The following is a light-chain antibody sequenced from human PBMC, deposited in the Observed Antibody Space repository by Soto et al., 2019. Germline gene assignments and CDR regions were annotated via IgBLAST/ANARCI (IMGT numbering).Light chain of an antibody. CDR3: SSYSTTTTLV. CDR1: SSDVGGYDY. V-gene: IGLV2-14*01. J-gene: IGLJ1*01. Sequence: QSALTQPASVSGSPGQSVTISCTGTSSDVGGYDYASWYQQHPGKAPKLILYEVNNRPSGISNHFSGSKSGNTASLIISGLQADDEADYFCSSYSTTTTLVFGSGTKVTVL. CDR2: EVN.